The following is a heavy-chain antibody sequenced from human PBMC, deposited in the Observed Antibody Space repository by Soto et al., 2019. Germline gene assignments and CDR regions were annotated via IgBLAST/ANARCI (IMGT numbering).Heavy chain of an antibody. CDR3: ARVSSSIVVVPDYGMDV. CDR2: ISGKNGNT. V-gene: IGHV1-18*04. D-gene: IGHD2-15*01. Sequence: QVQLVQSGVEVKKPGASVKVSCKASGYTFISHCISWVRQAPGQGLEWMGWISGKNGNTNYAQKLQGRVTLTTDTSTSTAYMELRSLRSDDTAVYYCARVSSSIVVVPDYGMDVWGQGTTVTVSS. J-gene: IGHJ6*02. CDR1: GYTFISHC.